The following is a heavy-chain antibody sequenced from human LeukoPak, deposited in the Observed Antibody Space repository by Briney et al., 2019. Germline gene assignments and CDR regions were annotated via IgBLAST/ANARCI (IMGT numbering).Heavy chain of an antibody. CDR1: GFTFSSNS. V-gene: IGHV3-23*01. J-gene: IGHJ5*02. CDR2: ISGSGGST. CDR3: AKDILPLLGSSWWWGGNTWFYP. Sequence: GGSMRLSCAASGFTFSSNSMSCDRHDPGEGLEWVSAISGSGGSTSYADSVKGRLTISRDNSKNTLYLQMNSLRAEDTAVYSCAKDILPLLGSSWWWGGNTWFYPWGHGTPVTVSS. D-gene: IGHD6-13*01.